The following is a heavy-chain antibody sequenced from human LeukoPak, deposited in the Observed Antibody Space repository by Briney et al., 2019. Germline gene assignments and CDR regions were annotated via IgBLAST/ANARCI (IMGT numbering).Heavy chain of an antibody. J-gene: IGHJ5*02. D-gene: IGHD2-2*01. CDR2: TYYRSTWYN. CDR1: GDSVSSNSVT. CDR3: ARRLTQYDCFDP. Sequence: SQTLSLTCAISGDSVSSNSVTWNWIRQSASRGLEWLGRTYYRSTWYNDYAVSVRGRITVNPDTSKNQFSLHLNSVTPEDTAVYYCARRLTQYDCFDPWGQGILVTVSS. V-gene: IGHV6-1*01.